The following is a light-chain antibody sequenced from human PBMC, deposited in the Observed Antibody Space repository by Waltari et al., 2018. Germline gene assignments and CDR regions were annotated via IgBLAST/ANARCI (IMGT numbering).Light chain of an antibody. V-gene: IGKV4-1*01. CDR3: QQYYSTPLT. CDR1: QSLLYSSNNKNY. J-gene: IGKJ4*01. Sequence: DIVMTQSPDSLAVSLGERATINCKSSQSLLYSSNNKNYLAWYQQTPGQPPNLLIHPTSTRVSGVPDRFSGSGSGTDFTLTISSLQAEDVAIYYCQQYYSTPLTFGGGTKVEIK. CDR2: PTS.